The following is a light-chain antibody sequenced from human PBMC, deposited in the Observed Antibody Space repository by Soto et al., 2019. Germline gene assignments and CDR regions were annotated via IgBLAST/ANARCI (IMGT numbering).Light chain of an antibody. CDR1: RSDVGGYNL. CDR2: EGT. V-gene: IGLV2-23*01. J-gene: IGLJ1*01. CDR3: CSYAGSSTYV. Sequence: QSVLTQPASVSGSPGQSITLSCTGSRSDVGGYNLVSWYQHHPGKAPKLMIYEGTKRPSGVSNRFSGSKSANTASLTISGLQAEDEADYYCCSYAGSSTYVFGTGTKVTV.